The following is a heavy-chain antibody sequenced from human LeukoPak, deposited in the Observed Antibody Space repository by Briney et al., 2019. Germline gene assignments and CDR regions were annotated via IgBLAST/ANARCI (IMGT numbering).Heavy chain of an antibody. CDR2: IYTSGST. CDR3: AALVGTSGYPYYFDY. CDR1: GGSISSYY. V-gene: IGHV4-4*07. J-gene: IGHJ4*02. Sequence: SETLSLTCTVSGGSISSYYWSWIRQPAGKGLEWIGHIYTSGSTNYNPSLKSRVTISVDTSKNQFSLRLSSVTAADTAVYYCAALVGTSGYPYYFDYWGQGTLVTVSS. D-gene: IGHD3-22*01.